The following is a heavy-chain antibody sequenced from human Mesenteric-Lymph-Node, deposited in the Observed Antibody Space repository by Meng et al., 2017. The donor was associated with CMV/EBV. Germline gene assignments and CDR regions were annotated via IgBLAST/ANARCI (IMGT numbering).Heavy chain of an antibody. V-gene: IGHV3-43*01. D-gene: IGHD5-24*01. CDR3: ARFSAGFDC. CDR2: ISWDGGST. J-gene: IGHJ4*02. CDR1: GFTFDDYT. Sequence: GESLKISCAASGFTFDDYTMHWVRQAPGKGLEWVSLISWDGGSTYYADSVKGRFTISRDTSKNTLYLQMNSLRAEDTAVHYCARFSAGFDCWGQGTLVTVSS.